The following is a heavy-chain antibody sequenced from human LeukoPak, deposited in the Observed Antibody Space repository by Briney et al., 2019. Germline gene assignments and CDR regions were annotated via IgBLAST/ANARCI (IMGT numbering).Heavy chain of an antibody. Sequence: SETLSLTCTVSGGSISSYYWSWIRQPPGKGLEWIGYIYYSGSTNYNPSLKSRVTISVDTSKNQFSLKLSSVTAADTAVYYCARAPGIVGATNWFDPWGQGTLVTVSS. CDR2: IYYSGST. D-gene: IGHD1-26*01. J-gene: IGHJ5*02. V-gene: IGHV4-59*01. CDR1: GGSISSYY. CDR3: ARAPGIVGATNWFDP.